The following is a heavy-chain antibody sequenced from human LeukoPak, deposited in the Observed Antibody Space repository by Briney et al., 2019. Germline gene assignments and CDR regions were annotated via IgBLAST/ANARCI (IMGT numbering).Heavy chain of an antibody. CDR1: GGSISSGGYY. CDR2: IYHSGST. J-gene: IGHJ6*03. D-gene: IGHD2-8*01. Sequence: SETLSLTCTVSGGSISSGGYYWSWIRQPPGKGLEWIGYIYHSGSTYYNPSLKSRVTISVDRSKNQFSLKLSSVTAADTAVYYCARGGRVYSPNGDYYYYYMDVWGQGTLVTVSS. V-gene: IGHV4-30-2*01. CDR3: ARGGRVYSPNGDYYYYYMDV.